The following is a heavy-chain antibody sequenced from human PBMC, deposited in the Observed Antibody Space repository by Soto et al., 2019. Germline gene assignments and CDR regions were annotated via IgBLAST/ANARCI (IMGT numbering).Heavy chain of an antibody. CDR1: GFSVSNNY. D-gene: IGHD6-13*01. CDR3: AKTAGIAV. Sequence: EVQLVETGGGLIQPGGSLRLSCAASGFSVSNNYMNWVRQAPGKGLECVSVIYSGGSTCYADSVKGRFSISRDNSKNTLYLQMNSLRAEDTAVYYCAKTAGIAVWGQGTTVTVSS. J-gene: IGHJ6*02. V-gene: IGHV3-53*02. CDR2: IYSGGST.